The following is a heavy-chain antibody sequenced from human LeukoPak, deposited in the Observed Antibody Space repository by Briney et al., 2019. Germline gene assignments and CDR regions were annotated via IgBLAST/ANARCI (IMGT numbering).Heavy chain of an antibody. V-gene: IGHV3-21*01. D-gene: IGHD6-13*01. Sequence: GGPLRLSCAASGFTFSSYSMNWVRQAPGKGLEWVSSISSSSSYIYYADSVKGRFTISRDNAKNSLYLQMNSLRAEDTAVYYCVSGSSSWYGPDYWGQGTLVTVSS. CDR2: ISSSSSYI. CDR1: GFTFSSYS. J-gene: IGHJ4*02. CDR3: VSGSSSWYGPDY.